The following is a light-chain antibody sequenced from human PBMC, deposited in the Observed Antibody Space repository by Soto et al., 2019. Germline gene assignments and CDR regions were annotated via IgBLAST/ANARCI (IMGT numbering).Light chain of an antibody. CDR2: EVS. CDR1: SSEVGCYNY. V-gene: IGLV2-8*01. Sequence: QSALTQPPSASGSPGQSGTISCTGTSSEVGCYNYDSWHQQHPGKAPKLMISEVSKRPSGLPDRFSGSKSVNTASLTVSGVQAEQDCDEYVSSFAGNKYLVFGGVPKL. CDR3: SSFAGNKYLV. J-gene: IGLJ2*01.